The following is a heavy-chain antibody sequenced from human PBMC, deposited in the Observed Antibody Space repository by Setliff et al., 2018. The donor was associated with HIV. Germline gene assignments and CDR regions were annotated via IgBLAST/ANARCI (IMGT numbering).Heavy chain of an antibody. CDR3: ATVAHSSALDY. CDR2: IKSNSDGGTS. J-gene: IGHJ4*02. Sequence: GSLRLSCVVSGFNFKSGWMTWVRQAPGKGLEWVGRIKSNSDGGTSDYAAAVKDRFSFSRDDSKSILYLQMNSLEIEDTAVYYCATVAHSSALDYWGQGTLVTVSS. CDR1: GFNFKSGW. D-gene: IGHD6-19*01. V-gene: IGHV3-15*01.